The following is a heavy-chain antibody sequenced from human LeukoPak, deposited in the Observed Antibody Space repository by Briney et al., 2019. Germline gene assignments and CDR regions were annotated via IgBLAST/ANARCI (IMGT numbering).Heavy chain of an antibody. CDR3: ARGVLGYDSSGSDAFDN. D-gene: IGHD3-22*01. V-gene: IGHV4-59*01. CDR2: IYYSGST. J-gene: IGHJ3*02. Sequence: SETLSLTCTVSGGSISSYYWSWIRQPPGKGLEWIGYIYYSGSTNYNPSLKSRVTISVDTSKNQFSLKLSSVTAADTAVYYCARGVLGYDSSGSDAFDNWGQGTMVTVSS. CDR1: GGSISSYY.